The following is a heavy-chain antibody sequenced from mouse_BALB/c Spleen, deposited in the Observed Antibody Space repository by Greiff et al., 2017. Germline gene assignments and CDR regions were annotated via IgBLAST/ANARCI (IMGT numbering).Heavy chain of an antibody. CDR1: GFPFTAYY. CDR3: ARDRWGGY. J-gene: IGHJ3*02. D-gene: IGHD2-3*01. V-gene: IGHV7-3*02. Sequence: EVKVEVFGGGLVQPGGSLRLSCATSGFPFTAYYMSWVRQPPGKELEWLGFIRNKANGYTTEYSASVKGRFTISRDNSQSILYLQMNTLRAEDSATYYCARDRWGGYWGQGTLVTVSA. CDR2: IRNKANGYTT.